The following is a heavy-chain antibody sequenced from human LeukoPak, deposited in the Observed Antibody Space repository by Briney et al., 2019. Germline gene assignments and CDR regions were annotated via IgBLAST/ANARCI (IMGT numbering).Heavy chain of an antibody. V-gene: IGHV1-69*04. CDR2: IIPILGIA. CDR1: GGTFSSYA. J-gene: IGHJ4*02. Sequence: ASVKVSCKASGGTFSSYAISWVRQAPGQGLEWMGRIIPILGIANYAQKFQGRVTITADKSTSTAYMELSSLRSEDTAVYYCARDHYYYDSSGYYYDYWGQGTLVTVYS. D-gene: IGHD3-22*01. CDR3: ARDHYYYDSSGYYYDY.